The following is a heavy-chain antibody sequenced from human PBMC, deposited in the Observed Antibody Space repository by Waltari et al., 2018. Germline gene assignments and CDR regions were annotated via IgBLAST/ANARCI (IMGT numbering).Heavy chain of an antibody. V-gene: IGHV4-4*02. D-gene: IGHD3-3*01. CDR2: IYHSGST. CDR3: ARDNRITIFGVVIYYYYGMDV. Sequence: QVQLQESGPGLVKPSGTLSLPCAVSGGSISSSNWWSWGRQPPGKGLEWIGEIYHSGSTNYNPSLKSRVTISVDKSKNQFSLKLSSVTAADTAVYYCARDNRITIFGVVIYYYYGMDVWGQGTTVTVSS. CDR1: GGSISSSNW. J-gene: IGHJ6*02.